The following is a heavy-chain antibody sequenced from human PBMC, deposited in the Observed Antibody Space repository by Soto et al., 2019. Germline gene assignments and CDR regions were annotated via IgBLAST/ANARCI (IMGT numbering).Heavy chain of an antibody. J-gene: IGHJ2*01. D-gene: IGHD3-22*01. Sequence: QVQLVQSGAEVKKPGSSVKVSCKASGGTFSSYTISWVRQAPGQGLEWMGRIIPILGIANYAQKFQGRVTITADKSTXXXXXXXXXXRSEDTAVYYCARGSSGDHWYFDLWGRGTLVTVSS. CDR3: ARGSSGDHWYFDL. CDR1: GGTFSSYT. V-gene: IGHV1-69*02. CDR2: IIPILGIA.